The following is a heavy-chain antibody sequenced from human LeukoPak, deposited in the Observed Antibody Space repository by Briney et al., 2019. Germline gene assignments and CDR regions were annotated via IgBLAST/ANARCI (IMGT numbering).Heavy chain of an antibody. CDR1: GYTFTGYY. J-gene: IGHJ4*02. CDR2: INPNSGGT. V-gene: IGHV1-2*02. D-gene: IGHD6-19*01. Sequence: ASVKVSCKASGYTFTGYYMHWVRQAPGQGLEWMGWINPNSGGTNYAQKFQGRVTITRNTSISTAYMELSSLRSEDTAVYYCARGRVGGSGWYNYWGQGTLVTVSS. CDR3: ARGRVGGSGWYNY.